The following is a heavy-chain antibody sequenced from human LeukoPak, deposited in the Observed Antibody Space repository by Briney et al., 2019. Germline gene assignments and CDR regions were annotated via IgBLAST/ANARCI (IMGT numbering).Heavy chain of an antibody. CDR2: ISPYNGNT. J-gene: IGHJ4*02. D-gene: IGHD3-16*02. V-gene: IGHV1-18*04. Sequence: GASVKVSCKASGYTSTSYGISWVRQAPGQGLEWMGSISPYNGNTKYAERLQDRVIMTTDTSTRTAYMELRSLRSDDTAVFYCARDQYDFVWGSYRPYFDYWGQGTLVTVSS. CDR3: ARDQYDFVWGSYRPYFDY. CDR1: GYTSTSYG.